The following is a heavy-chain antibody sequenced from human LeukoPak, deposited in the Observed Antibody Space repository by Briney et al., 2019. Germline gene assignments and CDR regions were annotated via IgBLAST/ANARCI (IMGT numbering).Heavy chain of an antibody. D-gene: IGHD3-10*01. J-gene: IGHJ4*02. CDR3: ARLQNVLLWFGELEGLDY. CDR2: IDPNSGGT. Sequence: ASVKVSCKASGYTFTGYYMHWVRQAPGQGPEWMGWIDPNSGGTNYAQKFQGRVTMTTDTSTSTAYMELRSLRSDDTAVYYCARLQNVLLWFGELEGLDYWGQGTLVTVSS. V-gene: IGHV1-2*02. CDR1: GYTFTGYY.